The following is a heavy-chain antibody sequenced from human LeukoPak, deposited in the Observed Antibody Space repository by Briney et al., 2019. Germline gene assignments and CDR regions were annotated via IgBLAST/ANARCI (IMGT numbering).Heavy chain of an antibody. Sequence: GGSLRLSCAASGFTFSSYSMNWVRQAPGKGLEWVSSISSSSSYIYYADSVKGRFTISRDNAKNSLYLQMNSLRAEDTAVYYCARDGGILTGYALDYWGQGTLVTISS. CDR1: GFTFSSYS. CDR2: ISSSSSYI. V-gene: IGHV3-21*01. CDR3: ARDGGILTGYALDY. J-gene: IGHJ4*02. D-gene: IGHD3-9*01.